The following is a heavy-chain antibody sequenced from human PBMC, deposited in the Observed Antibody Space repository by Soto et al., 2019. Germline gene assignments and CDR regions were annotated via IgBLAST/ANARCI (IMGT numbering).Heavy chain of an antibody. Sequence: PGGSLRLSCSASGFTFSDYTMQWVRQAPGKGLEWVASISRASSYIYYVDSVKGRFTISRDNAKNSVILQMAGLRADDTGVYFCAGGAADLTYPYGMDVWGRGTAGTAS. J-gene: IGHJ6*02. D-gene: IGHD3-3*01. CDR2: ISRASSYI. CDR1: GFTFSDYT. V-gene: IGHV3-21*01. CDR3: AGGAADLTYPYGMDV.